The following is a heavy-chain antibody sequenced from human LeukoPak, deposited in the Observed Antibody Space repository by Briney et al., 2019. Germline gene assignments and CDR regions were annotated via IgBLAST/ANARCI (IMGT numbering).Heavy chain of an antibody. D-gene: IGHD1-26*01. CDR3: VKSGGYGLIDY. CDR1: SGSISSYY. CDR2: IYYSGST. J-gene: IGHJ4*02. V-gene: IGHV4-59*08. Sequence: PSETLSFTCTVSSGSISSYYWSWIRQPPGKGLEWIGYIYYSGSTNYNPSLKSRVSISVDTSKNQFSLRLNSVTAADTAMYYCVKSGGYGLIDYWGQGTLVTVSS.